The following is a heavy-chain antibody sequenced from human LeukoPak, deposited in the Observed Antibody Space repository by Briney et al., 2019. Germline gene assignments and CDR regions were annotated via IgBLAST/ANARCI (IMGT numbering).Heavy chain of an antibody. V-gene: IGHV3-23*01. CDR3: AKGLGSNWYFFDY. CDR2: VSGSGSST. Sequence: GGSLRLSCAASGFTFSSYAMNWARQAPGKGLEWVSSVSGSGSSTFYADSVKGRFTISRDNSENTLYLQMNSLRAEDTAVYYCAKGLGSNWYFFDYWGQGTLVTVSS. D-gene: IGHD6-13*01. CDR1: GFTFSSYA. J-gene: IGHJ4*02.